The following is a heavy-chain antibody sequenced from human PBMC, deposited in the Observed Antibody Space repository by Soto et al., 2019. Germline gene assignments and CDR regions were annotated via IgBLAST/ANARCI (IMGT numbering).Heavy chain of an antibody. D-gene: IGHD3-9*01. CDR3: ARGDATKIVVTTYYAMDV. CDR2: IIPVFGTA. J-gene: IGHJ6*02. Sequence: ASVKVSCKASGYTFTSYAIDCVRQAPGQGLEWMGGIIPVFGTANYAQKFQGRVTITADESTSIVYMDVTSLRSEDTAVYYCARGDATKIVVTTYYAMDVWGQGTTVTVSS. CDR1: GYTFTSYA. V-gene: IGHV1-69*13.